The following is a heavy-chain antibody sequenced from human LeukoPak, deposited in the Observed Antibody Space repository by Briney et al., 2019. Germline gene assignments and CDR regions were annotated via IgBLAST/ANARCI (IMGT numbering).Heavy chain of an antibody. V-gene: IGHV3-9*01. D-gene: IGHD4-11*01. J-gene: IGHJ5*02. CDR2: ISWNSGSI. Sequence: PGRSLRLSCAASGFTFDDYAMHWVRQAPGKGLEWVSGISWNSGSIGYADSVKGRFTISRDNAKNSLYLQMNSLRAEDTALYYCAKGTARSYNNWFDPWGQGTLVTVSS. CDR1: GFTFDDYA. CDR3: AKGTARSYNNWFDP.